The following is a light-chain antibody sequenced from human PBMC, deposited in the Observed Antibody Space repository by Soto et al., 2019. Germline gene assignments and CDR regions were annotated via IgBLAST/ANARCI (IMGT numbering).Light chain of an antibody. CDR3: CSYEGSQV. CDR2: EGS. Sequence: QSVLTQPASVSGSPGQSITISCTGTSSDVGSYNLVSWYQQHPGKAPKLMIYEGSKRPSGVSNRFSGSKSGNTASLTISGLQAEDEADYYCCSYEGSQVFGGGTKLTVL. V-gene: IGLV2-23*01. CDR1: SSDVGSYNL. J-gene: IGLJ2*01.